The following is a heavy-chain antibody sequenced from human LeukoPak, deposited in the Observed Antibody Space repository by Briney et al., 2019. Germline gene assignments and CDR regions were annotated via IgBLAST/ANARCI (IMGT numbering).Heavy chain of an antibody. D-gene: IGHD1-26*01. CDR1: GFTVITND. Sequence: GGSLRLSCAASGFTVITNDMTWVRQAPGKGLEWVANIKEDESAKHQADSVKGRFTISRDNAQNSVYLQMSSLRGEDTAVYYCARDVGGSLDYWGQGTLVTVSS. J-gene: IGHJ4*02. CDR3: ARDVGGSLDY. V-gene: IGHV3-7*01. CDR2: IKEDESAK.